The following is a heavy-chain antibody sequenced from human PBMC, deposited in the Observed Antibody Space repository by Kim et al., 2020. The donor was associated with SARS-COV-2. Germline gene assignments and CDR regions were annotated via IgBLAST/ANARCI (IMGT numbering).Heavy chain of an antibody. Sequence: GGSLRLSCAASGFTFSSYAMSWVRHAPGKGLEWVSGISRSGDRTYNSDPVKGRFTVSRDNSKNTMFLQMNSLRAEDTAVYYCAKDRVTIFGLAYGEAYHYGMDVWGQGTTVTVSS. J-gene: IGHJ6*02. CDR3: AKDRVTIFGLAYGEAYHYGMDV. CDR1: GFTFSSYA. CDR2: ISRSGDRT. D-gene: IGHD3-3*01. V-gene: IGHV3-23*01.